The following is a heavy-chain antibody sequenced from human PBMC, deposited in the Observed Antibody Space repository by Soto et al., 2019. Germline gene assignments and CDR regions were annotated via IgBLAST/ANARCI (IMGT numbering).Heavy chain of an antibody. CDR1: GGTFSSYA. J-gene: IGHJ6*02. V-gene: IGHV1-69*01. CDR3: ARVDGLKVGIAVRYNDDAMDV. CDR2: IIPIFGTA. Sequence: QVQLMQSGAEVKKPGSSVKVSCKASGGTFSSYAISWVRQAPGQGLEWMGGIIPIFGTANYAQKFQDRVTMTADASTSTANMERSSLRAEDTAGYDCARVDGLKVGIAVRYNDDAMDVWGQGTTVTVSS. D-gene: IGHD6-19*01.